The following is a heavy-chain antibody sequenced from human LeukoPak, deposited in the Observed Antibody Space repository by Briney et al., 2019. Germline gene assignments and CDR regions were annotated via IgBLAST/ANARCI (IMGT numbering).Heavy chain of an antibody. Sequence: ASVKVSCKASGYTFTGYYMHWVRQAPGQGLEWMGWISPNSGGTNYAQKFQGRVTMTRDTSISTAYMELSRLRSDDTAVYYCARTPAYYYDSSGYYYRPLDYWGQGTLVTVSS. V-gene: IGHV1-2*02. J-gene: IGHJ4*02. CDR3: ARTPAYYYDSSGYYYRPLDY. CDR1: GYTFTGYY. CDR2: ISPNSGGT. D-gene: IGHD3-22*01.